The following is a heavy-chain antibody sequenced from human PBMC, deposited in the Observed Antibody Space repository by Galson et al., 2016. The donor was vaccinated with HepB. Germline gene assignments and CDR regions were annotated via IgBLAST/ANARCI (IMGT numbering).Heavy chain of an antibody. V-gene: IGHV4-31*03. CDR3: ARGAPAGVAARGRLQKIDS. J-gene: IGHJ5*01. CDR2: IYYSGST. CDR1: GGSLSSGVYY. D-gene: IGHD6-6*01. Sequence: TLSLTCTVSGGSLSSGVYYWSWIRQHPGKGLEWIGYIYYSGSTYYNPSLKSRLTISMDTSENQFSLKLSSVTAADTAVYYCARGAPAGVAARGRLQKIDSWGQGTLVTVSS.